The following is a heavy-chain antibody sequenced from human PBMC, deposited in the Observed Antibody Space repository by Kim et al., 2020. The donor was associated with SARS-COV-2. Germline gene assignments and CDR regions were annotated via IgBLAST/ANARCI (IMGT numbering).Heavy chain of an antibody. V-gene: IGHV1-3*01. D-gene: IGHD2-15*01. CDR1: GYTFTSYA. CDR3: AREALLLGFGGDY. J-gene: IGHJ4*02. Sequence: ASVKVSCKASGYTFTSYAMHWVRQAPGQRLEWMGWINAGNGNTKYSQKFQGRVTITRDTSASTAYMELSSLRSEDTAVYYCAREALLLGFGGDYWGQGTLVTVSS. CDR2: INAGNGNT.